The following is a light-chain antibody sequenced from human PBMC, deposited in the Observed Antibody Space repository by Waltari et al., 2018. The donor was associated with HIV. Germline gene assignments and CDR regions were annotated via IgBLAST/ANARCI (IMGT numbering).Light chain of an antibody. J-gene: IGLJ3*02. Sequence: QSVLAQPPSVSRPPGQRVTISCSGTTSNIGTNVVNWYQQVPGMAPKLLISGNNQRPSGVPDRFSGFKSGTSASLAINGLQSEDEADYYCAAWDDTPTGHVLFGGGTKVTVL. CDR1: TSNIGTNV. CDR3: AAWDDTPTGHVL. V-gene: IGLV1-44*01. CDR2: GNN.